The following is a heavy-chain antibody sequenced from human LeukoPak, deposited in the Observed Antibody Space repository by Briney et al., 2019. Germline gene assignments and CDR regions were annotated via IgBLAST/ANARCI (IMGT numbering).Heavy chain of an antibody. CDR2: IHYSGST. D-gene: IGHD3-10*01. CDR1: GGSINSYY. Sequence: SETLSLTCIVSGGSINSYYWSWIRQPPGKGLEWIGYIHYSGSTNYNPSLSGPVTISLDTSKNQFSLRLSSVTAADTAIYYCARRAGGSPFDIWGQGIMVTVSS. CDR3: ARRAGGSPFDI. J-gene: IGHJ3*02. V-gene: IGHV4-59*01.